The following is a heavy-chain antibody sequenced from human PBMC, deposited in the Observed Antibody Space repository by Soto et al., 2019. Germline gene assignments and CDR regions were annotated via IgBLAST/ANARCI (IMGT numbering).Heavy chain of an antibody. J-gene: IGHJ4*02. V-gene: IGHV4-59*08. Sequence: SETLYLTCTVSGGSISSYYWSWIRQPPGKGLKWIGYIYYRGSTNYNPSHKSRVTILEDTSKNQFSLKLSSVSAADTAVYYCARHYGDGYDYLYYWGQGTLVTVSS. CDR1: GGSISSYY. CDR2: IYYRGST. CDR3: ARHYGDGYDYLYY. D-gene: IGHD5-12*01.